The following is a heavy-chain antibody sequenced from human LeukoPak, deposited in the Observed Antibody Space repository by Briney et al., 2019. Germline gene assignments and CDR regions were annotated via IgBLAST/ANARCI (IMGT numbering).Heavy chain of an antibody. Sequence: SETLSLTCTVSGGSISGYYWSWIRQPPGKGLEWIGYISYSGSTNYNPSLKSRVSISVDTSKNQFSLNLSSLTAADTAVFYCARHGSGWSFDYWGQGTLITVFS. V-gene: IGHV4-59*08. CDR1: GGSISGYY. J-gene: IGHJ4*02. CDR3: ARHGSGWSFDY. CDR2: ISYSGST. D-gene: IGHD6-19*01.